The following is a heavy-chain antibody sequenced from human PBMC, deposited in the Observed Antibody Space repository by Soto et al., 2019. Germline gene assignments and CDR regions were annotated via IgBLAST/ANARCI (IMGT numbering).Heavy chain of an antibody. CDR1: GYTFTGYY. D-gene: IGHD3-10*01. J-gene: IGHJ6*03. Sequence: GASVKVSCKASGYTFTGYYMHWVRQAPGQGIEWMGWINPNSGGTNYAQKFQGWVTMTRDTSISTAYMELSRLRSDDTAVYYCARDATYYYGSGSSTFYYYYMDVWGKGTTVTVSS. CDR3: ARDATYYYGSGSSTFYYYYMDV. V-gene: IGHV1-2*04. CDR2: INPNSGGT.